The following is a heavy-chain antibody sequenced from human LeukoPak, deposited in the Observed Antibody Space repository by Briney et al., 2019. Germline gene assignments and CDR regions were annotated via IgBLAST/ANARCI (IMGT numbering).Heavy chain of an antibody. V-gene: IGHV1-18*01. CDR3: ARDKRFYGDYSWFDY. D-gene: IGHD4-17*01. CDR2: ISAYNGNT. CDR1: GYTFTSYG. Sequence: ASVKVSCKASGYTFTSYGISWVRQAPGQGLEWMGWISAYNGNTNYAQKLQGRVTMTTDTSTSTAYMELRSLRSDDPAVYYCARDKRFYGDYSWFDYWGQGTLVTVSS. J-gene: IGHJ4*02.